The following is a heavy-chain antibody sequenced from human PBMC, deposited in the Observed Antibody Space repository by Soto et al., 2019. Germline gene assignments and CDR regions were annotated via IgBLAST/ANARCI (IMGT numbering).Heavy chain of an antibody. J-gene: IGHJ6*03. V-gene: IGHV1-8*01. D-gene: IGHD5-18*01. CDR3: VRAQLWVMAV. Sequence: ASVKVSCKTSGYSFTNYDINFVRQATGQGAEWVGWMNHTTSNDGYAQTFHGRVPMTRNLSISRAYPEMRGLRFDDTAVYYCVRAQLWVMAVWGKGTKVTVSS. CDR2: MNHTTSND. CDR1: GYSFTNYD.